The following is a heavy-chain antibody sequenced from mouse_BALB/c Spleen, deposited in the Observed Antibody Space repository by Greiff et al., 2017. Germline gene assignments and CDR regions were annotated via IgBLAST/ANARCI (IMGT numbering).Heavy chain of an antibody. J-gene: IGHJ4*01. CDR3: ARRYGNYEAMDY. CDR2: INPDSSTI. CDR1: GFDFSRYW. V-gene: IGHV4-1*02. Sequence: EVKLMESGGGLVQPGGSLKLSCAASGFDFSRYWMSWVRQAPGKGLEWIGEINPDSSTINYTPSLKDKLIISRDNAKNTLYLQMSKVRSEDTALYYCARRYGNYEAMDYWGQGTSVTVSA. D-gene: IGHD2-1*01.